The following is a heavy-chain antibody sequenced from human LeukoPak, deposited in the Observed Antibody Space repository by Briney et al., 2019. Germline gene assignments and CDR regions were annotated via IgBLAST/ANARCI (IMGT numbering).Heavy chain of an antibody. Sequence: GRSLRLSCSGSGFTFGFHGVHWVRQAPGKGLEWVAVISSDGTDQRYADSMKGRSSISRDNSKNTVSLQMHSLRAEDTAVYYCARDGDYYDSSGSTWGQGTLVTVSS. CDR2: ISSDGTDQ. CDR1: GFTFGFHG. J-gene: IGHJ5*02. D-gene: IGHD3-22*01. CDR3: ARDGDYYDSSGST. V-gene: IGHV3-30-3*01.